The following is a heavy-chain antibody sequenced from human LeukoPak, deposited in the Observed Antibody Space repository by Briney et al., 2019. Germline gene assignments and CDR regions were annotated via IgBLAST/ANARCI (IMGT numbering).Heavy chain of an antibody. V-gene: IGHV4-30-4*01. Sequence: PSETLSLTCTVSGASISIGDYYWSWIRQPPGKALEWIGYIYKSGSTYYNPSLKSRVTISVDTSKNQFFLKLNSVTAADTAVYYCAGPYFDYWGQGTLVTVSS. CDR3: AGPYFDY. CDR1: GASISIGDYY. CDR2: IYKSGST. J-gene: IGHJ4*02.